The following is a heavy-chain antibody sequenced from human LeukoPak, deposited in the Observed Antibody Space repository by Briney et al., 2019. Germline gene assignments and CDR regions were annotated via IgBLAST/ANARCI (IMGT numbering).Heavy chain of an antibody. CDR3: AKGDTITMIVVVITTLFDY. CDR2: ISWNSGSI. V-gene: IGHV3-9*01. J-gene: IGHJ4*02. D-gene: IGHD3-22*01. CDR1: GFTFDDYA. Sequence: GGSLRLSCAASGFTFDDYAMHWVRPAPGKGRVWVSGISWNSGSIGYADSVKGRFTISRDNSKNTLYLQMNSLRAEDTAVYYCAKGDTITMIVVVITTLFDYWGQGTLVTVSS.